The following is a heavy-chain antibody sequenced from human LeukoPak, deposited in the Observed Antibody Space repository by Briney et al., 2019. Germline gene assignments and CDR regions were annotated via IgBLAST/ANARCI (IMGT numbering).Heavy chain of an antibody. Sequence: GGSLRLSCAASGFTFTTYWMSWVRQAPGKGLEWVANINQDGTEKYYVDSVKGQFTISRDNAKNSVSLQMNSLRAEDTAVYFCARPTWTNYMDVWSKGTAVTISS. V-gene: IGHV3-7*01. D-gene: IGHD3/OR15-3a*01. CDR2: INQDGTEK. J-gene: IGHJ6*03. CDR1: GFTFTTYW. CDR3: ARPTWTNYMDV.